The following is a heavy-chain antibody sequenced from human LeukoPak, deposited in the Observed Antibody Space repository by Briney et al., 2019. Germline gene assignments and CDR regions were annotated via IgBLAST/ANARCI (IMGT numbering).Heavy chain of an antibody. D-gene: IGHD2-15*01. J-gene: IGHJ4*02. CDR2: IDYSGST. CDR1: GGTISSSSYY. Sequence: PSETLSLTCTVAGGTISSSSYYWGCTRQPPGKGLKWIGSIDYSGSTYYSSSLKCRVTISVDTSKNQFSLKLSSVTAADTAVYYCAVVGTILRDFDYWGQGTLVTVSS. CDR3: AVVGTILRDFDY. V-gene: IGHV4-39*01.